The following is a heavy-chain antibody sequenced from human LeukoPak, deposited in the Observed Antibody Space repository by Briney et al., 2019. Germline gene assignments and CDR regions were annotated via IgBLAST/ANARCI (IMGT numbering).Heavy chain of an antibody. CDR1: GYIFTDYY. D-gene: IGHD6-19*01. CDR3: ARDGNEAVAGTGAVTY. V-gene: IGHV1-2*02. Sequence: GASVKVSCTTSGYIFTDYYMHWVRQAPGQGLEWMGWINPKSVDTHYAQNFQGRVTMTRDTSISTSYLELSRLTSDDTAVYYCARDGNEAVAGTGAVTYWGQGTLVTVSS. J-gene: IGHJ4*02. CDR2: INPKSVDT.